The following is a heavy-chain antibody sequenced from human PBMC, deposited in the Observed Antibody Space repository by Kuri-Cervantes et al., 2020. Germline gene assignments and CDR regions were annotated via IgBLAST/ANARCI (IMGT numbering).Heavy chain of an antibody. D-gene: IGHD6-13*01. V-gene: IGHV1-46*01. CDR3: AREGVGVWSSRPYDY. J-gene: IGHJ4*02. Sequence: ASVKVSCKASGYTFSGYYTHWVRQAPGQGLEWVGTINLSGGNTYYAHKYEGRVTMTRDTSTGTVYMELSSLRSEDTAVYYCAREGVGVWSSRPYDYWGQGTLVTVSS. CDR1: GYTFSGYY. CDR2: INLSGGNT.